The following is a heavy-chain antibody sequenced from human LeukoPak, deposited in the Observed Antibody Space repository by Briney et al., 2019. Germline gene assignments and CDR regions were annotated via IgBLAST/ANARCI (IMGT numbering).Heavy chain of an antibody. CDR1: GGSISSYY. J-gene: IGHJ4*02. CDR2: IYYSGST. CDR3: ARDNYYDSRIDY. D-gene: IGHD3-22*01. Sequence: PSETLSLTCTVSGGSISSYYWSWIRQPPGKGLEWIGYIYYSGSTNYNPSLKSRVTISVDTSKNQFSLKLSSVTAADTAVYYCARDNYYDSRIDYWGQGTLVTVSS. V-gene: IGHV4-59*01.